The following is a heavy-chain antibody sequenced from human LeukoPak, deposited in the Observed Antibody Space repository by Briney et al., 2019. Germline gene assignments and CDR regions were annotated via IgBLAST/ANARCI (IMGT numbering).Heavy chain of an antibody. CDR3: AKDCNYGSYFDY. CDR1: GFTFSRYG. J-gene: IGHJ4*02. Sequence: GGSLRLSCAGSGFTFSRYGIHWVRQAPGKGVEGVTFIRYDGSNVQYADSVQGRFTISRDNSKNTVYLQMNSLRVEDSGLYYCAKDCNYGSYFDYWGQGTLVTVSS. CDR2: IRYDGSNV. V-gene: IGHV3-30*02. D-gene: IGHD4-11*01.